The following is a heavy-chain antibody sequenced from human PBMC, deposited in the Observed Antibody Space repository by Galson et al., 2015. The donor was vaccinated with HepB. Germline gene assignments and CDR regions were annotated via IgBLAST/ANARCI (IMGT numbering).Heavy chain of an antibody. CDR1: GFTFSSYT. CDR2: ISSTGTTM. J-gene: IGHJ3*02. D-gene: IGHD3-22*01. Sequence: SLRLSCAASGFTFSSYTMNWVRQAPGKGLESVSYISSTGTTMYYADSAKGRFTISRDNAKSSLYLQMNSLRAEDTAVYYCARGEDYYDSSGYYDAFDIWGQGTMVTVSS. CDR3: ARGEDYYDSSGYYDAFDI. V-gene: IGHV3-48*04.